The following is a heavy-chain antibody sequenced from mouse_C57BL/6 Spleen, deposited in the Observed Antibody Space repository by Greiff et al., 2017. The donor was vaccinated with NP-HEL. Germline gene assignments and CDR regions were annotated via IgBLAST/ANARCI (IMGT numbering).Heavy chain of an antibody. Sequence: EVQLQQSGPELVKPGASVTISCKASGYTFTDYYMNWVKQSHGKSLEGIGDINPNNGGTSYNQKFKGKATLTVDKSSSTAYSELRSLTSEDSAVYYCARNAMDYWGQGTSVTVSS. V-gene: IGHV1-26*01. CDR2: INPNNGGT. CDR1: GYTFTDYY. J-gene: IGHJ4*01. CDR3: ARNAMDY.